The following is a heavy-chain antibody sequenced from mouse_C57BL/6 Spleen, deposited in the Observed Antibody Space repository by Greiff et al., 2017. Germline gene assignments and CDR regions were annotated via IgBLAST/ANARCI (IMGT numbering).Heavy chain of an antibody. CDR3: ARFYYGSGAGYSDV. D-gene: IGHD1-1*01. CDR1: GYAFTNYL. V-gene: IGHV1-54*01. CDR2: INPRSGGT. Sequence: QVQLQQSGAELVRPGTSVKVSCKASGYAFTNYLIKWVKQRPGQGLEWIGVINPRSGGTNYNQKFKGKATLTADKSSSPAYMQLSSLTSEASAVXFCARFYYGSGAGYSDVWGTGATVIVAS. J-gene: IGHJ1*03.